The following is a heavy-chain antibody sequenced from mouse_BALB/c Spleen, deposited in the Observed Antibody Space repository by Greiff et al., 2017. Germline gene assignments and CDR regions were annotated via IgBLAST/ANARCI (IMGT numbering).Heavy chain of an antibody. CDR1: GFTFSDYG. CDR3: ARDGDYGSY. J-gene: IGHJ3*01. Sequence: EVKLMESGGGLVQPGGSRKLSCAASGFTFSDYGMAWVRQAPGKGPEWVAFISNLAYSIYYADTVTGRFTISRENAKNTLYLEMSSLRSEDTAMYYCARDGDYGSYWGQGTLVTVSA. CDR2: ISNLAYSI. D-gene: IGHD2-2*01. V-gene: IGHV5-15*02.